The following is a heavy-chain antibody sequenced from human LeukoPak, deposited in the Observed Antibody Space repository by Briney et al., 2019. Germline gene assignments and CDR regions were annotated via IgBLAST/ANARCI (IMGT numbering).Heavy chain of an antibody. CDR3: AKVETAAAATLRGFDY. D-gene: IGHD6-13*01. J-gene: IGHJ4*02. CDR2: IGGSGGST. V-gene: IGHV3-23*01. CDR1: GFTFSSYA. Sequence: GGSLRLSCAASGFTFSSYAMSWVRQAPGKGLEWVSSIGGSGGSTYYADSVKGRFTISRDNSKNTLYLQMNSLRAEDTAIYYCAKVETAAAATLRGFDYWGQGTLVTVSS.